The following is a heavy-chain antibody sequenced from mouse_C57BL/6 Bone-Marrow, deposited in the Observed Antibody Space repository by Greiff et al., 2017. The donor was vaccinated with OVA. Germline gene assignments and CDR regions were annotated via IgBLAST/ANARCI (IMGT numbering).Heavy chain of an antibody. Sequence: EVKLVESGGGLVQPGASLKLSCESNEYEFPSHDMSWVRKTPEKRLELVAAINSDGGSTYYPDTMERRFIISRDNTKKTLYLQMSSLRSEDTALYYCARPPQLGLRSYAMDYWGQGTSVTVSS. CDR2: INSDGGST. CDR1: EYEFPSHD. V-gene: IGHV5-2*01. J-gene: IGHJ4*01. D-gene: IGHD3-1*01. CDR3: ARPPQLGLRSYAMDY.